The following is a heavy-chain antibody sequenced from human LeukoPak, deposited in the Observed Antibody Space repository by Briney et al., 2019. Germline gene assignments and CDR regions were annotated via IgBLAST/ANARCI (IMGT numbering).Heavy chain of an antibody. CDR1: GGSISSGSYY. V-gene: IGHV4-61*02. D-gene: IGHD5-24*01. CDR2: IYTSGSS. CDR3: ARGGATSGWPQFGMDAFDI. Sequence: PSQTLSLTCTVSGGSISSGSYYWSWIRQPAGKGLEWIGRIYTSGSSNYNPSLKSRLTISVDTSKNQFSLKLTSVTAADTAVYYCARGGATSGWPQFGMDAFDIWGQGTMVTVSS. J-gene: IGHJ3*02.